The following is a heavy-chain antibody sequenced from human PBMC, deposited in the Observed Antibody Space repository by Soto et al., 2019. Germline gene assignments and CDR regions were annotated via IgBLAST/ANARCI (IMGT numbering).Heavy chain of an antibody. CDR3: ARGPRPYSSGWDGPGAFDI. CDR1: GYTFTSYG. Sequence: ASVKVSCKASGYTFTSYGISWVRQAPGQGLEWMGWISAYNGNTNYAQKLQGRVTMTTDTSTSTAYMELRSLRSGDTAVYYCARGPRPYSSGWDGPGAFDIWGQGTMVTVSS. J-gene: IGHJ3*02. D-gene: IGHD6-19*01. CDR2: ISAYNGNT. V-gene: IGHV1-18*01.